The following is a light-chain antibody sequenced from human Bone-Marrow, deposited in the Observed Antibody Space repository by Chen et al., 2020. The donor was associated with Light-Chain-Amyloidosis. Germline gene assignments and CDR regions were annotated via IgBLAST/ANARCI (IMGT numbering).Light chain of an antibody. Sequence: EIVLTQSPVTLSLSPGEGANLSCRASQTISSNYLTWYQQKFGQAPRLLMYGSSSRATGIPDRFTGSGSGTDFTLTINRLEPEDFAMYYCQQYGTSPLTFGAGTKVEIK. V-gene: IGKV3-20*01. J-gene: IGKJ4*01. CDR2: GSS. CDR1: QTISSNY. CDR3: QQYGTSPLT.